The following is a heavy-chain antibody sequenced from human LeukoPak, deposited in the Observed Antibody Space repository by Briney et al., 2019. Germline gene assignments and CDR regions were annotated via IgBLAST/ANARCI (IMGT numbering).Heavy chain of an antibody. CDR3: ARDHSSGVIVGVTY. Sequence: GGSLRLSCAASGFTFSSYAMHWVRQAPGKGLEWVAVISYDGSNKYYADSVKGRFTISRDNSKNTLYLQMNSLRAEDTAVYYCARDHSSGVIVGVTYWGQGTLVTVSS. J-gene: IGHJ4*02. CDR2: ISYDGSNK. D-gene: IGHD1-26*01. V-gene: IGHV3-30*04. CDR1: GFTFSSYA.